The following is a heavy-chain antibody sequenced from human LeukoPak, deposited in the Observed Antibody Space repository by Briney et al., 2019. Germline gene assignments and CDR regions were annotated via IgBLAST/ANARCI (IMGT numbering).Heavy chain of an antibody. J-gene: IGHJ6*03. Sequence: GASVKFSCRCSGSPRSLLSLLQVRQAPGKGLEWVGGLDPAGGQFIYGQSFRGRVILTEDASTNTAFIEVTSVRADDTPVSYCSTYVSCATAISPGDRNVYFFLGVWGEGTAVTVSS. V-gene: IGHV1-24*01. D-gene: IGHD3-16*01. CDR3: STYVSCATAISPGDRNVYFFLGV. CDR1: GSPRSLLS. CDR2: LDPAGGQF.